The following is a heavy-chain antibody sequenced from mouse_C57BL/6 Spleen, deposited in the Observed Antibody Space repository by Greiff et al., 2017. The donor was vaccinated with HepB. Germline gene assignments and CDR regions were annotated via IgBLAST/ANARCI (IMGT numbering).Heavy chain of an antibody. J-gene: IGHJ2*01. V-gene: IGHV2-5*01. CDR2: IWRGGST. D-gene: IGHD2-2*01. Sequence: VHLVESGPGLVQPSQSLSITCTVSGFSLTSYGVHWVRQSPGKGLEWLGVIWRGGSTDYNAAFMSRLSITKDNSKSQVFFKMNSLQADDTAIYYCAKGVYGYGADYYFDYWGQGTTLTVSS. CDR1: GFSLTSYG. CDR3: AKGVYGYGADYYFDY.